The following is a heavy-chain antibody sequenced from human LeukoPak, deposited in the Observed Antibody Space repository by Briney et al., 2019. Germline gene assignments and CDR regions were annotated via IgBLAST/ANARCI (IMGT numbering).Heavy chain of an antibody. Sequence: ASETLSHTCTVSGGSISSYYWSWIRQPPGRGLEWIGYIYYSGSTNYNPSLKSRVTISVDTSKNQFSLKLSSVTAADTAVYYCARDSSAVDTAMVRGWFDPWGQGTLVTVSS. CDR2: IYYSGST. V-gene: IGHV4-59*01. J-gene: IGHJ5*02. CDR1: GGSISSYY. D-gene: IGHD5-18*01. CDR3: ARDSSAVDTAMVRGWFDP.